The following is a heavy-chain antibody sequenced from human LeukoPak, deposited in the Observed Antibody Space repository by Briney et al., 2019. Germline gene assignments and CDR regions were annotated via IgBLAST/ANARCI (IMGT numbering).Heavy chain of an antibody. CDR1: GGSISSSSYY. V-gene: IGHV4-39*01. J-gene: IGHJ4*02. CDR3: ASLRERSYYARGFDY. D-gene: IGHD1-26*01. Sequence: SETLSLTCTVSGGSISSSSYYWGWIRQTPGKGLEWIGSIYYSGSTFYSPSLKSRVTISVDTSKNQFSLKLSSVPAADTAVYYCASLRERSYYARGFDYWGQGTLVTVSS. CDR2: IYYSGST.